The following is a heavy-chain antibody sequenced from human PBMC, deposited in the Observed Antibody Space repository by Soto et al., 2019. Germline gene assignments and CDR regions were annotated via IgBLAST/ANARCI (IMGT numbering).Heavy chain of an antibody. V-gene: IGHV6-1*01. CDR2: TYYRSKWYN. CDR3: ARESVRDCSSTSCYRAPRDDDFDI. D-gene: IGHD2-2*02. J-gene: IGHJ3*02. Sequence: PSQTLSLTCAISGDSVSSNSAAWNWIRQSPSRGLEWLGRTYYRSKWYNDYAVSVKSRIAINPDTSKNQFSLQLNSVTPEDTAVYYCARESVRDCSSTSCYRAPRDDDFDIWGQGTMGTVSS. CDR1: GDSVSSNSAA.